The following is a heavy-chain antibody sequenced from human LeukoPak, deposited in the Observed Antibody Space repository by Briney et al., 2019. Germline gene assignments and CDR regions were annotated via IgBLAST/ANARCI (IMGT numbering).Heavy chain of an antibody. CDR1: GGSVSSGSYY. V-gene: IGHV4-61*01. CDR2: IYYSGST. D-gene: IGHD5-18*01. J-gene: IGHJ4*02. CDR3: ARESDTAMVD. Sequence: PETLSLTCTVSGGSVSSGSYYWSWIRQPPGKGLEWIGYIYYSGSTNYNPSLKSRVTISVDTSKNQFSLKLSSVTAADTAVYYCARESDTAMVDWGXGTLVTVSS.